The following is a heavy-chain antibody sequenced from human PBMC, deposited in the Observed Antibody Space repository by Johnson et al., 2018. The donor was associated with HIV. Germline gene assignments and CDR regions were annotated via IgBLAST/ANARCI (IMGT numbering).Heavy chain of an antibody. Sequence: QVQLVESGGGLVQPGGSLRLSCAASGFTFRTFPMHWVRQAPGKGLEWMAFISYNEDKKYYADSVKGRFTISRDNSKNTVYLQTNSLRAEDSAVYYCAKDVGNYWPNAFDIWGQGTTVTVSS. D-gene: IGHD3-22*01. CDR2: ISYNEDKK. V-gene: IGHV3-30*04. CDR3: AKDVGNYWPNAFDI. CDR1: GFTFRTFP. J-gene: IGHJ3*02.